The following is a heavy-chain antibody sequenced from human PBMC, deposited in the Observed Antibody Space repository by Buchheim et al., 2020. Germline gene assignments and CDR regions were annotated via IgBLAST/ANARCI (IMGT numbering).Heavy chain of an antibody. CDR1: GGSFSGYY. J-gene: IGHJ4*02. Sequence: QVQLQQWGAGLLKPSETLSLTCAVYGGSFSGYYWSWIRQPPGKGLEWIGYVFSTGSTNYNSSLKSRLRISIDTSKNQFSLKLTSVTAADTAVYYCARRGQWLEYDYWGQGAL. V-gene: IGHV4-34*11. CDR3: ARRGQWLEYDY. CDR2: VFSTGST. D-gene: IGHD6-19*01.